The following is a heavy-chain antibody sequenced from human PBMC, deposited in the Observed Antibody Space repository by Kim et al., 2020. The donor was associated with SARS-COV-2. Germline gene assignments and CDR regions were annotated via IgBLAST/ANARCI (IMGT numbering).Heavy chain of an antibody. CDR1: GGSISSGGYY. Sequence: SETLSLTCTVSGGSISSGGYYWSWIRQHPGKGLEWIGYIYYSGSTYYNPSLKSRVTISVDTSKNQFSLKLSSVTAADTAVYYCARAWIQLWTREHMKDMNYGMDVWGQGTTVTVSS. CDR2: IYYSGST. J-gene: IGHJ6*02. D-gene: IGHD5-18*01. V-gene: IGHV4-31*03. CDR3: ARAWIQLWTREHMKDMNYGMDV.